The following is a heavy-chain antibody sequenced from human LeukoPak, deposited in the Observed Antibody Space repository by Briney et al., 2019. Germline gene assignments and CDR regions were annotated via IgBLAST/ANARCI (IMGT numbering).Heavy chain of an antibody. CDR1: GFTFSSYW. D-gene: IGHD3-3*01. V-gene: IGHV3-74*01. J-gene: IGHJ4*02. Sequence: GGSLRLSCAASGFTFSSYWMHWVRQAPGEGLVWVSRINTDGSSTSYADSVKGRFTISRDNAKNTLYLQMNSLRAEDTAVYYCARDPDFWSGYFDYWGQGTLVTVSS. CDR2: INTDGSST. CDR3: ARDPDFWSGYFDY.